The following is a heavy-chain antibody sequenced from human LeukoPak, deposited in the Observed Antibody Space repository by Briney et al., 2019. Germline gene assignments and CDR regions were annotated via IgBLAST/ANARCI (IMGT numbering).Heavy chain of an antibody. Sequence: PGGSLRLSCAASGFTFSSYSMNWVRQAPGKGLEWVSSISSSSSYIYYADSVKGRFTISRDNAKNSLYLQMNSLRAEDTAVYYCARHLYCSSTSCYELFHSDNWFDPWGQGTLVTVSS. CDR1: GFTFSSYS. CDR3: ARHLYCSSTSCYELFHSDNWFDP. V-gene: IGHV3-21*04. J-gene: IGHJ5*02. D-gene: IGHD2-2*01. CDR2: ISSSSSYI.